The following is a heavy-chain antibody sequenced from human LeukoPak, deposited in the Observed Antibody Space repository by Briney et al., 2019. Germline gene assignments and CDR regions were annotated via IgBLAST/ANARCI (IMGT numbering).Heavy chain of an antibody. CDR2: INHSGST. J-gene: IGHJ4*02. CDR1: GGSFSGYY. Sequence: PSETLSLTCAVYGGSFSGYYWSWIRQPPGKGLEWIGEINHSGSTNYNPSLKSRVTISVDTSKNQFSLKLSSVTAADTAVYYCARSPIPYSGSYIDYWGQGTLVTVSS. V-gene: IGHV4-34*01. D-gene: IGHD1-26*01. CDR3: ARSPIPYSGSYIDY.